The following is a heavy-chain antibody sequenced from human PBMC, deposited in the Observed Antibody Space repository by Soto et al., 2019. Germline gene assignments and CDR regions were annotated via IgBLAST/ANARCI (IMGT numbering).Heavy chain of an antibody. CDR2: IYSGGST. Sequence: EVQLVESGGGLVQPGGSLRLSCAASGFTVSSNYMSWVRQAPGKGLEWVSVIYSGGSTYYADSVKGRFTISRDNSKNTLYLQMNSLRAEDTAVYYCARFCVAPYYYYMDVWDKGTTVTVSS. CDR1: GFTVSSNY. V-gene: IGHV3-66*01. D-gene: IGHD2-21*01. CDR3: ARFCVAPYYYYMDV. J-gene: IGHJ6*03.